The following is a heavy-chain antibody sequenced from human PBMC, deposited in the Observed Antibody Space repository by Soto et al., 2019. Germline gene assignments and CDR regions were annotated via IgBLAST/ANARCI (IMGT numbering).Heavy chain of an antibody. CDR2: ISLYSDGT. D-gene: IGHD2-2*01. Sequence: EASVKVSCKTSGYTFSNYGITWVRQAPGQPLEWLGWISLYSDGTNYAQKFQGRVSMTTDTSTTTAYMELRSLGSDDTAVYYCARVVPGAEAWFGPWGQGTLVTVSS. J-gene: IGHJ5*02. CDR1: GYTFSNYG. CDR3: ARVVPGAEAWFGP. V-gene: IGHV1-18*01.